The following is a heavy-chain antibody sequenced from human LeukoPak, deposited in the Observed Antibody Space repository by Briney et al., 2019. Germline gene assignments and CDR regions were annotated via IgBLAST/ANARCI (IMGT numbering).Heavy chain of an antibody. CDR1: GYTFTGYY. V-gene: IGHV1-2*02. J-gene: IGHJ4*02. D-gene: IGHD3-9*01. Sequence: ASVKVSCKASGYTFTGYYMHWVRQAPGQGLEWMGWINPNSGGTNYAQKFQGRVTMTRDTSISTAYMELSRLRSDDTAVYYCARAVGSFDWLPLFDYWGQGTLVTVSS. CDR3: ARAVGSFDWLPLFDY. CDR2: INPNSGGT.